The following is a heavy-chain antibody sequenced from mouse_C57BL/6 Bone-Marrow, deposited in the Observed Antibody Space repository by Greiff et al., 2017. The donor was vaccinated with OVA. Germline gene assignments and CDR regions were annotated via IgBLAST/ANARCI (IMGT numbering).Heavy chain of an antibody. J-gene: IGHJ3*01. Sequence: EVQVVESGGDLVKPGGSLKLSCAASGFTFSSYGMSWVRQTPDKRLEWVATISSGGSYTYYPDSVKGRFTISRDNAKNTLYLQMSSLKSEDTAMYYCARRITGTLFAYWGQGTLVTVSA. CDR1: GFTFSSYG. CDR3: ARRITGTLFAY. D-gene: IGHD4-1*01. V-gene: IGHV5-6*01. CDR2: ISSGGSYT.